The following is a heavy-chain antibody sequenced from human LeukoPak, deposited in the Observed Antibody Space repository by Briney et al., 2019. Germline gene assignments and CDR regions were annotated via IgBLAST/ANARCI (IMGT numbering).Heavy chain of an antibody. J-gene: IGHJ4*02. D-gene: IGHD6-19*01. CDR3: ARGRGWSGRGPDY. CDR2: INHSGST. V-gene: IGHV4-34*01. CDR1: GGSFSGYY. Sequence: SETLSLTCAVYGGSFSGYYWSWIRQPPGKGLEWIGEINHSGSTNYNPSLKSRVTISVDTSKNQFSLKLSSVTAADTAVYCCARGRGWSGRGPDYWGQGTLVTVSS.